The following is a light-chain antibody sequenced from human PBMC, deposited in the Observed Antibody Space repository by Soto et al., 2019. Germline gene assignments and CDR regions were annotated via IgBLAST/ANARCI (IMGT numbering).Light chain of an antibody. V-gene: IGKV1-5*01. CDR2: DAS. J-gene: IGKJ1*01. Sequence: DIQMTQSPSTLSASVGDRVIITCRASQDINDWLAWYQQKPGNAPKFLIYDASTLEGGVPSRFSGSGSGTEFTLTISSLQPDDFATYYCQQYHSRRTFGQGTKVDIK. CDR1: QDINDW. CDR3: QQYHSRRT.